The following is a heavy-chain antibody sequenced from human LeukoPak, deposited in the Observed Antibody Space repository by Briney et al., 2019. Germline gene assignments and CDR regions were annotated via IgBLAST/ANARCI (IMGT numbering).Heavy chain of an antibody. D-gene: IGHD5-18*01. Sequence: GGSLRLSCAASGFTFSNYYMNWIRQAPGKGLEWVSYISGSSTYTNYADSVKGRFTISRDNAKNSLYLQMNSLRVEDTAVYYCAREDTVDAFDIWGQGTMVTVSS. V-gene: IGHV3-11*06. CDR2: ISGSSTYT. CDR1: GFTFSNYY. J-gene: IGHJ3*02. CDR3: AREDTVDAFDI.